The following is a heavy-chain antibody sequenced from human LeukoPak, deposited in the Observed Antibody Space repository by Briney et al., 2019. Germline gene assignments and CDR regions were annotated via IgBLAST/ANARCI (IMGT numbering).Heavy chain of an antibody. V-gene: IGHV1-46*01. CDR1: GYTFTSYY. CDR3: ARGIRSIRYFDWLPLYYFDY. D-gene: IGHD3-9*01. Sequence: GASVKVSCKASGYTFTSYYMHWVRQAPGQGLEWMGIINPSGGSTSYAQKFQGRVTMTRDMSTSTDYMELSSLRSEDTAVYYCARGIRSIRYFDWLPLYYFDYWGQGTLVTVSS. J-gene: IGHJ4*02. CDR2: INPSGGST.